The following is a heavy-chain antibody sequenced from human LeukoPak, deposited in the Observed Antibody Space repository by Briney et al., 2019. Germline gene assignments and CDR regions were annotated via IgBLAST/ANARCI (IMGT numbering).Heavy chain of an antibody. CDR2: ISGSSSTI. CDR1: GFTFSSYS. Sequence: GGSLRLSCAASGFTFSSYSMNWVRQAPGKGLEWISYISGSSSTIYYADSVKGRFTISRDNAKNSLYLQMNSLSAEDTAVYYCARDYPPDWGQGTLVTVSA. J-gene: IGHJ4*02. CDR3: ARDYPPD. V-gene: IGHV3-48*04.